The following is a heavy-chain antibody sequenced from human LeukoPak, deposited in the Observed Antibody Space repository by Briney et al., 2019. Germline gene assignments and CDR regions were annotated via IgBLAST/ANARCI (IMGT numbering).Heavy chain of an antibody. CDR2: ITPGGGT. J-gene: IGHJ4*02. CDR1: EFTFSSYV. D-gene: IGHD6-6*01. CDR3: AKGPSVSGPLDY. Sequence: GSLRLSCAASEFTFSSYVMAWVRQAPGKGLEWVSTITPGGGTYYADSVKGRFTISRDNSKNTLYLQMNSLRAEDTAVCYCAKGPSVSGPLDYWGQGTLVTVSS. V-gene: IGHV3-23*01.